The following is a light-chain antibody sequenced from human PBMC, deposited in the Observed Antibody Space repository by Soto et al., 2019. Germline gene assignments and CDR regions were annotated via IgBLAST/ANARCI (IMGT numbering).Light chain of an antibody. J-gene: IGLJ1*01. V-gene: IGLV2-14*03. CDR3: CSCTSDSSFV. CDR2: DVS. Sequence: QSALTQPASVSGSPGQSITISCTGTSSDIGDYNYVSWFQHLPGKAPKLLIHDVSNRPSGVSDRFSGSKSGNTASLTISGLQPEDEADYSCCSCTSDSSFVFGTGTKVTVL. CDR1: SSDIGDYNY.